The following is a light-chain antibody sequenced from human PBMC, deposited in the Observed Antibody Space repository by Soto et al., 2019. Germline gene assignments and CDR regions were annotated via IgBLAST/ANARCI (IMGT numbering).Light chain of an antibody. CDR2: DAS. CDR1: QSVSSN. Sequence: IVLTQSPATLSVSPGERATLSCRASQSVSSNLAWYQQKHGQAPRLLIYDASTRATGVPARFSGSGSGTEFTLTINSLQSEDFAVYYCQRYNNWPLTFGGGTKVDI. CDR3: QRYNNWPLT. V-gene: IGKV3-15*01. J-gene: IGKJ4*01.